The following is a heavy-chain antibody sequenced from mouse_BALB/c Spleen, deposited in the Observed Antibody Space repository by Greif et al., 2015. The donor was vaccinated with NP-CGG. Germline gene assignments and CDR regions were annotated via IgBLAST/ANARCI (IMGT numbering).Heavy chain of an antibody. J-gene: IGHJ2*01. CDR1: GYSITSDYA. CDR2: ISYSGST. V-gene: IGHV3-2*02. CDR3: ASYYGNYYFDY. Sequence: DVQLQESGPGLVKPSQSLSLTCTVTGYSITSDYAWNWIRQFPGNKLEWMGYISYSGSTSYNPSLKSRISITRDTSKNQFFLQLNSVTTEDTATYYCASYYGNYYFDYWGQGTTLTVSS. D-gene: IGHD2-1*01.